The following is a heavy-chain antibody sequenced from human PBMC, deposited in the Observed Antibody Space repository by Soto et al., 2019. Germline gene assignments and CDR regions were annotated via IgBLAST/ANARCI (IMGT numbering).Heavy chain of an antibody. J-gene: IGHJ6*02. CDR2: ITGSSDYT. V-gene: IGHV3-11*05. CDR3: AREYYYGMDV. Sequence: QVQLVESGGGLVRPGGSLRLYWAASGFTFSDYYMTWIRQAPGKGLEWVSYITGSSDYTNYADSVKGRFTISRDNVKNSLYLQMNSLRAEDTAVYYCAREYYYGMDVWGQGTTVTVSS. CDR1: GFTFSDYY.